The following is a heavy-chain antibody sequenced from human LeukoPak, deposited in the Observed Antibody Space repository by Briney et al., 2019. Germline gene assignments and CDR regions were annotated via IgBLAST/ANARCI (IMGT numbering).Heavy chain of an antibody. CDR2: ISYDGSNK. CDR1: GFTFSSYA. V-gene: IGHV3-30*04. CDR3: ARDIGGSSWSHYDY. Sequence: GGSLRLSCAASGFTFSSYAMHWVRQAPGKGLEWVAVISYDGSNKYYAASVKGRFTISRDNSKNTLYLQMNSVRAEDTAVYYCARDIGGSSWSHYDYWGQGTLVTVSS. J-gene: IGHJ4*02. D-gene: IGHD6-13*01.